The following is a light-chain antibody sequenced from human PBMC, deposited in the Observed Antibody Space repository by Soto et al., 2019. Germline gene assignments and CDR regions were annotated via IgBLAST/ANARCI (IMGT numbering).Light chain of an antibody. J-gene: IGLJ1*01. CDR3: SSYTSSSTLAYV. CDR2: EVS. V-gene: IGLV2-14*01. Sequence: QSALTQPASVSASPGQSITISCTGTSSDVGAYNYVSWYQQHPGKAPKLMIYEVSHRPSGVSDRFSGSKSGSTASLTISGLQAEDEADDYCSSYTSSSTLAYVFGTGTKVTVL. CDR1: SSDVGAYNY.